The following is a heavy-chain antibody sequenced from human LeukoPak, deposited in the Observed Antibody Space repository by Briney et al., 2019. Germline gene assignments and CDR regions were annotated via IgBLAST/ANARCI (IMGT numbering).Heavy chain of an antibody. D-gene: IGHD3-10*01. CDR2: IIPIFGTA. J-gene: IGHJ5*02. CDR3: VSDPITMIRGVIIEGFDP. Sequence: SVKVSCKASGGTFSSYAISWVRQAPGQGLEWMGGIIPIFGTANYAQKFQGRVTMTEDTSTDTAYMKLSSLRSEDTAVFYCVSDPITMIRGVIIEGFDPWGQGTLVTVSS. CDR1: GGTFSSYA. V-gene: IGHV1-69*06.